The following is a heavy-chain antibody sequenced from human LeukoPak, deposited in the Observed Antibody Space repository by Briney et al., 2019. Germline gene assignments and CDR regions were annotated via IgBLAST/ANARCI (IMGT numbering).Heavy chain of an antibody. Sequence: PSDTLSLTCTVSGGSISSRSYYWGWIRQPPGKGLEWIGSMYHSGSTYYNPSLKSRVTISVDTSKNQFSLKLSSVTAADTAVYYCAGGSRWENQLLPDVWGKGTTVTVSS. V-gene: IGHV4-39*07. CDR3: AGGSRWENQLLPDV. J-gene: IGHJ6*04. CDR2: MYHSGST. D-gene: IGHD2-2*01. CDR1: GGSISSRSYY.